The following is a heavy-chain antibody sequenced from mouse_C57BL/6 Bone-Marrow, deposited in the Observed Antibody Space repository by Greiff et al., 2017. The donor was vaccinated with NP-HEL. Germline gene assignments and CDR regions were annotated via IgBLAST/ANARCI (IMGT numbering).Heavy chain of an antibody. V-gene: IGHV1-9*01. J-gene: IGHJ1*03. Sequence: VQLQQSGAELMKPGASVKLSCKATGYTFTGYWIAWVKQRPGHGLEWIGEILPGSGSTNYNEKFKGKATFTADTSSNTAYMQLSSLTTEDSAIYYCSRKDYYGSSPYWYFDVWGTGTTVTVSS. D-gene: IGHD1-1*01. CDR2: ILPGSGST. CDR1: GYTFTGYW. CDR3: SRKDYYGSSPYWYFDV.